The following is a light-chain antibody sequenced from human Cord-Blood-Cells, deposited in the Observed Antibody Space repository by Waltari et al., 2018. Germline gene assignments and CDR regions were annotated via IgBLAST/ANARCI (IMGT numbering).Light chain of an antibody. CDR2: GAS. CDR1: QSVSSN. CDR3: QQYNNWPPLT. J-gene: IGKJ4*01. Sequence: EIVMTQSPATLSVSPGQRATLSCSARQSVSSNLACYQQKPGQAPRLLIYGASTRATSIPARCSGSGSATEFTLTISSLQSEDVAVYYCQQYNNWPPLTFGGGTKVEIK. V-gene: IGKV3-15*01.